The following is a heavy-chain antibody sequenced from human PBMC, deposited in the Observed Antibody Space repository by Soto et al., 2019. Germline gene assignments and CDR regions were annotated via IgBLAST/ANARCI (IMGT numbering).Heavy chain of an antibody. D-gene: IGHD6-19*01. CDR3: ARESLSSGWFDP. J-gene: IGHJ5*02. CDR1: GGSFSGYY. Sequence: SETLSLTCAVYGGSFSGYYWSWIRQPPGKGLEWIGEINHSGGTNYNPSLKSRVTISVDTSKNQFSLKLTSVTAADTAVYYCARESLSSGWFDPWGQGTLVTVSS. V-gene: IGHV4-34*01. CDR2: INHSGGT.